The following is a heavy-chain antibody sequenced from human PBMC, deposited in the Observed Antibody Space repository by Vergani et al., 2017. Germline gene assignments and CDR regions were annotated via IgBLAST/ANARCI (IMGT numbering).Heavy chain of an antibody. CDR3: ASGKYYSDSTSHFRGRYFDV. CDR1: GDSIISRSYY. J-gene: IGHJ2*01. V-gene: IGHV4-39*01. CDR2: IYNSGNG. D-gene: IGHD3-16*01. Sequence: QMQLQESGPGLVKASETLSLTCTVPGDSIISRSYYWGWIRQPPGKGLEWIGSIYNSGNGDSSSSLKSRVTISADTSKNQFSLRLTSVTAADTAVYYCASGKYYSDSTSHFRGRYFDVWRRGTLVTVPS.